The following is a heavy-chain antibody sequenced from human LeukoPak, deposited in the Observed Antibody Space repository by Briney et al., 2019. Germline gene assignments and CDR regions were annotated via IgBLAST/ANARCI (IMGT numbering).Heavy chain of an antibody. Sequence: KPGGSLRLSCAASGFTFSSYSMNWVRQAPGKGLEWVSSISSSSSYIYYADSVKGRFTISRDNAKNSLYLQMNSLRAEDTAVYYCARFGEGYPYYYGMDVWGQGTTVTVSS. V-gene: IGHV3-21*01. CDR3: ARFGEGYPYYYGMDV. D-gene: IGHD3-10*01. J-gene: IGHJ6*02. CDR1: GFTFSSYS. CDR2: ISSSSSYI.